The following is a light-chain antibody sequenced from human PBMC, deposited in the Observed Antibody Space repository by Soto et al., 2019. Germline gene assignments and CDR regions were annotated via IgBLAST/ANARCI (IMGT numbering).Light chain of an antibody. CDR3: QQECTTPRCT. CDR2: GAS. Sequence: EIVMTQSPGTLSLSPGERATLSCRASQLVSDDYLAWYPQKRGQAPILVIYGASTKATGIPGRFMGRWSWTDFTLTISRLEPEEFSIYYCQQECTTPRCTFGQGTQLEIK. V-gene: IGKV3-20*01. CDR1: QLVSDDY. J-gene: IGKJ5*01.